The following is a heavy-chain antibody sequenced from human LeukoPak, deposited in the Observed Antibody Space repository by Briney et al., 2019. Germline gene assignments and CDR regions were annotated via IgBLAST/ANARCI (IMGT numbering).Heavy chain of an antibody. V-gene: IGHV4-59*01. CDR3: ARDIREVGESHYFDY. CDR2: IHSSGST. D-gene: IGHD1-26*01. J-gene: IGHJ4*02. Sequence: PSETLSLTCTVSGFSITTYYWSWIRQSPGNALEWIGQIHSSGSTTYNPSLKSRATISVDTSKNQFSLHLSSVTAADTAVYYCARDIREVGESHYFDYWGQGTLVTVTS. CDR1: GFSITTYY.